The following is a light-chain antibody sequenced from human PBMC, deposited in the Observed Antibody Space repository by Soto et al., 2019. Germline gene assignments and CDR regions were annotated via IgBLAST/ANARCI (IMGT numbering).Light chain of an antibody. CDR2: GAS. CDR1: QSIPNSY. CDR3: LQYGSSRVP. Sequence: EIVLTQSPGTLSLSPGERATLSCRASQSIPNSYLSWYQHKPGQAPRLLIHGASIRATGTPDRISGSRSGTAVTLVIDRLEPEDFALYYCLQYGSSRVPFGQVTKVDLK. V-gene: IGKV3-20*01. J-gene: IGKJ1*01.